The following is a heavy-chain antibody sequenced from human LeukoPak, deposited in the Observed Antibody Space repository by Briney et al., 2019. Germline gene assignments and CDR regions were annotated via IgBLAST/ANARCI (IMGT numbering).Heavy chain of an antibody. V-gene: IGHV3-11*01. CDR2: VSTSGSTI. D-gene: IGHD4-11*01. J-gene: IGHJ4*02. CDR3: ARDPVTLRGPESHFDY. CDR1: GFTFSDHH. Sequence: GGSLRPSCAVSGFTFSDHHMSWIRQAPGKGLEWVSYVSTSGSTIYYADSVKGRFTISRDNAKKSLFLQMNSLRAEDTAVYYCARDPVTLRGPESHFDYWGQGTLVSVSS.